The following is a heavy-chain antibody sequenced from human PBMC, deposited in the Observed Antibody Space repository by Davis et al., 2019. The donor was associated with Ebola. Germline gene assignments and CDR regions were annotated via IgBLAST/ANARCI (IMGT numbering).Heavy chain of an antibody. V-gene: IGHV3-53*01. CDR1: GFTVNNNY. CDR3: ARESDYGRHFDF. Sequence: GESLKISCAASGFTVNNNYMSWVRQAPEKGLEWVSVIYNSGSTYYADSVKGRFTVSRNNSKNTLYLQMNSLRVDDTAVYYCARESDYGRHFDFWGQGTLVTVSS. J-gene: IGHJ4*02. D-gene: IGHD4-17*01. CDR2: IYNSGST.